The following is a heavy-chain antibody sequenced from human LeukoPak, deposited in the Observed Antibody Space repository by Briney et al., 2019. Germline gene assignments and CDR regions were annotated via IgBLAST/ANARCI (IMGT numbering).Heavy chain of an antibody. D-gene: IGHD5-18*01. CDR3: AKADTAMAPPDY. CDR1: GFTFGSSW. J-gene: IGHJ4*02. CDR2: INSDGSSI. Sequence: GGSLRLSCAASGFTFGSSWMHWVRRAPGKGLDWVSRINSDGSSIAYADSVKGRFTISRDNAKNTLYLQMNSLRVEDTALYYCAKADTAMAPPDYWGQGTLVTVSS. V-gene: IGHV3-74*01.